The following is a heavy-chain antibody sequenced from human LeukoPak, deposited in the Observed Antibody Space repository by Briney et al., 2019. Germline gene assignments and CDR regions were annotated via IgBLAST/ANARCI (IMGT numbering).Heavy chain of an antibody. Sequence: GSLRLSCGASGFTFSNFAMSWVRQAPGKGLERVSAISGSGGSTYYADSVKGRFTISRDNSKNTLHLQMNSLRAEDTAVYYCAKVMGGAAPDAFDIWGQGTMVTVSS. CDR3: AKVMGGAAPDAFDI. J-gene: IGHJ3*02. CDR1: GFTFSNFA. CDR2: ISGSGGST. D-gene: IGHD1-26*01. V-gene: IGHV3-23*01.